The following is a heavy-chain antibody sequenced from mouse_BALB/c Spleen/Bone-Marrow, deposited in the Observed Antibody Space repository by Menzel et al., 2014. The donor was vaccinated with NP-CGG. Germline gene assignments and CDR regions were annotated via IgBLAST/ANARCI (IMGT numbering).Heavy chain of an antibody. CDR1: GDSITSGY. V-gene: IGHV3-8*02. J-gene: IGHJ4*01. CDR3: ARSGSSGYHYYAMDY. D-gene: IGHD3-1*01. Sequence: VQLQQPGPSLVKPSQTLSLTCSVTGDSITSGYWNWIRKFPGNKLEYMGYISYSGSAYYNPSLKSRISITRDTSKNLYYLQLNSVTTKDTATYYCARSGSSGYHYYAMDYWGQGTSVTVSS. CDR2: ISYSGSA.